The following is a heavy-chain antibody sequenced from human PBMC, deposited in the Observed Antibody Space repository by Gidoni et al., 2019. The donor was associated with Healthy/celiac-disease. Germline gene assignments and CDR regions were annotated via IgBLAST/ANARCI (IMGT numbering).Heavy chain of an antibody. V-gene: IGHV4-61*02. Sequence: QVQLQESGPGLVKPSQTLSLTCTVSGGSISSGSYYWSWIRQPAGKGLEWIGRIYTSGSTNYNPSLKSRVTISVDTSKNQFSLKLSSVTAADTAVYYCARGEVGATPRIGNYYGMDVWGQGTTVTVSS. CDR2: IYTSGST. CDR1: GGSISSGSYY. D-gene: IGHD1-26*01. J-gene: IGHJ6*02. CDR3: ARGEVGATPRIGNYYGMDV.